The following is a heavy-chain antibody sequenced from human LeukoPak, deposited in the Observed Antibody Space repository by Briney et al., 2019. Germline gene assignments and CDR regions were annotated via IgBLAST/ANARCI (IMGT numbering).Heavy chain of an antibody. Sequence: PGGSLRLSCAASGFTFSSYGMHWVRQAPGKGLEWVAVIWYDGSNKYCADSVKGRFTISRDNSKNTLYLQMNSLRAEDTAVYYCARDYGVGYSYGPPXAFDIWGQGTMVTVSS. CDR1: GFTFSSYG. J-gene: IGHJ3*02. CDR2: IWYDGSNK. D-gene: IGHD5-18*01. V-gene: IGHV3-33*01. CDR3: ARDYGVGYSYGPPXAFDI.